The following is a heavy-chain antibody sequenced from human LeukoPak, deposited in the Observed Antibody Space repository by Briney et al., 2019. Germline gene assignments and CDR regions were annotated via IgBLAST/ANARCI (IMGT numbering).Heavy chain of an antibody. D-gene: IGHD3-3*01. V-gene: IGHV3-30*18. J-gene: IGHJ4*02. Sequence: GGSLRLPCAASGFTFSSYGMHWVRQAPGKGLEWVAVISYDGSNKYYADSVKGRFTISRDNSKNTLYLQMNSLRAEDTAVYYCAKATYYDFWSGPQRSFDYWGQGTLVTVSS. CDR2: ISYDGSNK. CDR1: GFTFSSYG. CDR3: AKATYYDFWSGPQRSFDY.